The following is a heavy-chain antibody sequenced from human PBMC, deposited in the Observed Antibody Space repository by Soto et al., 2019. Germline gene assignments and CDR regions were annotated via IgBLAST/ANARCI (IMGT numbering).Heavy chain of an antibody. CDR1: GFTVSSNY. CDR3: ARGLNYDYIWGSYRPQYYFDY. Sequence: GGSLRLSCAASGFTVSSNYMSWVRQAPGKGLEWVSVIYSGGSTYYADSVKGRFTISRDNSKNTLYLQMNSLRAEDTAVYYCARGLNYDYIWGSYRPQYYFDYWGQGTLVTVSS. D-gene: IGHD3-16*02. V-gene: IGHV3-66*01. CDR2: IYSGGST. J-gene: IGHJ4*02.